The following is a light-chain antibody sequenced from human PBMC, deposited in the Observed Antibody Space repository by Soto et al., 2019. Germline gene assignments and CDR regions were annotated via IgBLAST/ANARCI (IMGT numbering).Light chain of an antibody. Sequence: EILFTQSPATLCSSPGERATPSCRASQTVGVRLAWYQHKPGQARRLIIYEASNRAAGITARFSGSGSGTDFTLTITSLEPEDFAFYYCHHRQRWPRTFGQGTQVEIK. CDR3: HHRQRWPRT. CDR2: EAS. J-gene: IGKJ1*01. CDR1: QTVGVR. V-gene: IGKV3-11*01.